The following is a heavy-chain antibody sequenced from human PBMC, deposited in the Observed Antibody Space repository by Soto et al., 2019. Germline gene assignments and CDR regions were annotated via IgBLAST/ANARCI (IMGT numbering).Heavy chain of an antibody. Sequence: SETLSLTCTVSGGSISSYYWSWIRQPPGKGLEWIGYIYYSGSTNYNPSLKSRVTISVDTSKNQFSLKLSSVTAADTAVYYCARQDIAVAGTIDYWGQGTLVTVSS. CDR1: GGSISSYY. J-gene: IGHJ4*02. V-gene: IGHV4-59*08. D-gene: IGHD6-19*01. CDR2: IYYSGST. CDR3: ARQDIAVAGTIDY.